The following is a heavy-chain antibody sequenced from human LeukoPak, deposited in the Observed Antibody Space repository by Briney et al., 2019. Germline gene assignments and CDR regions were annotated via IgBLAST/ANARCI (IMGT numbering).Heavy chain of an antibody. V-gene: IGHV3-21*04. J-gene: IGHJ2*01. Sequence: TGGSLRLSCAASGFTFSSYSMNWVRQAPGKGLEWVSSINDNSRSIFYTDSLKGRFTVSRDNAKNSLYLQMNSLRVEDTAMYYCARDLQVTNCGDDCYPHWYFDFWGRGTLVTVSS. CDR1: GFTFSSYS. CDR3: ARDLQVTNCGDDCYPHWYFDF. CDR2: INDNSRSI. D-gene: IGHD2-21*02.